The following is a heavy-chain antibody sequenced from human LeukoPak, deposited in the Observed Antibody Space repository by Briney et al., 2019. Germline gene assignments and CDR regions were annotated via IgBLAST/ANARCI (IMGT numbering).Heavy chain of an antibody. V-gene: IGHV3-21*06. CDR1: GFTFSNYN. CDR2: ISSRGSYT. J-gene: IGHJ4*02. Sequence: SGGSLRLSCAASGFTFSNYNMNWVRQAPGKGLEWVSYISSRGSYTYYADSVKGRFTISRDNAKNSLYLQMNSLRAEDTAVYYCARDYYGSGSYFDYWGQGTLVTVSS. CDR3: ARDYYGSGSYFDY. D-gene: IGHD3-10*01.